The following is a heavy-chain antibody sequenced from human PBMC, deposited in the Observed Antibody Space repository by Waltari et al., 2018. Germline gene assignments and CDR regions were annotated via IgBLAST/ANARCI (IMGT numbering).Heavy chain of an antibody. CDR2: ILYDGSIK. J-gene: IGHJ4*02. D-gene: IGHD1-26*01. CDR1: GFTFSSYG. V-gene: IGHV3-33*01. CDR3: ARDSGTYLRFFDY. Sequence: QVQLVESGGGVVQPGRSLRLSCAASGFTFSSYGMHWVRQAPGKGLEWVAIILYDGSIKYYADSVKGRFTISRDNSKNILYLQMNSLRAEDTAVYYCARDSGTYLRFFDYWGQGTLVTVSS.